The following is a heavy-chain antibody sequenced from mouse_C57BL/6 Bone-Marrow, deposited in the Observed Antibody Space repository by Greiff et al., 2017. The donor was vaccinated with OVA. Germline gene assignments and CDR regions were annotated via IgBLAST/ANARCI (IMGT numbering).Heavy chain of an antibody. D-gene: IGHD3-3*01. J-gene: IGHJ4*01. CDR1: GYAFSSYW. CDR3: ARGDYYAMYY. Sequence: QVQLQQSGAALVQPGASVKISCKASGYAFSSYWMNWVKQRPGKGLEWIGQIYPGDGDTNYNGKFNGKATLTADKTSSTAYMQLSCLTSENSAVYFCARGDYYAMYYWGRGTSVTVSS. V-gene: IGHV1-80*01. CDR2: IYPGDGDT.